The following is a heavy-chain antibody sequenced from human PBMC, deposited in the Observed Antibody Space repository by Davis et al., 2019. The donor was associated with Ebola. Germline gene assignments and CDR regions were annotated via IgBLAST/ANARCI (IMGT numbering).Heavy chain of an antibody. CDR2: IYFDGSNI. D-gene: IGHD5-18*01. CDR3: ARPPTGYSYGAHALGV. Sequence: PGGSLRLSCAASGFSFSTYAMHWVRQAPGKGLEWLAVIYFDGSNIYYADSVKGRFTISRDNTESTLYLQMDSLRPDDTAVYYCARPPTGYSYGAHALGVWGKGTTV. CDR1: GFSFSTYA. V-gene: IGHV3-30*03. J-gene: IGHJ6*03.